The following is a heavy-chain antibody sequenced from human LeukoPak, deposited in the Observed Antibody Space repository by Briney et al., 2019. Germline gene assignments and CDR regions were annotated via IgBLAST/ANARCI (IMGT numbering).Heavy chain of an antibody. D-gene: IGHD3-3*01. V-gene: IGHV4-61*02. CDR2: IYTSGST. CDR3: ARDGSFWSGYAFDI. CDR1: GGSISSGSYY. J-gene: IGHJ3*02. Sequence: SGTLSLTCTVSGGSISSGSYYWSWIRQPAGKGLEWIGRIYTSGSTNYNPSLKSRVTISVDTSKNQFSLKLSSVTAADTAVYYCARDGSFWSGYAFDIWGQGTMVTVSS.